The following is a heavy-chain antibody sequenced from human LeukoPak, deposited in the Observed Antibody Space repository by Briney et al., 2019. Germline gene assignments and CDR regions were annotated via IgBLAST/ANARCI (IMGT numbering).Heavy chain of an antibody. Sequence: ASVKVSCKASGYSFTSHYMHWVRQAPGQGFEWMGIINPSGDSASYAQKFQGRVTTTRDTSTSTVYMELSSLRSEDTAVYYCARGGSRNCDYWGQGTLVTVPS. V-gene: IGHV1-46*01. CDR3: ARGGSRNCDY. CDR2: INPSGDSA. CDR1: GYSFTSHY. J-gene: IGHJ4*02. D-gene: IGHD2-15*01.